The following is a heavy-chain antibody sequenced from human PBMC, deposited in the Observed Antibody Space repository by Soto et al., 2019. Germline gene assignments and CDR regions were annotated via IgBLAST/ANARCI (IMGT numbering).Heavy chain of an antibody. Sequence: SETLSLTCTVSGGSLSSSSCYWGWIRQPPGKGLEWIGSIYYSGSTYYNPSLKSRVTISVDTSKNQFSLKLSSVTAADTAVYYCARYNYYDSSGSPYWGQGTLVTVSS. D-gene: IGHD3-22*01. CDR2: IYYSGST. CDR3: ARYNYYDSSGSPY. CDR1: GGSLSSSSCY. J-gene: IGHJ4*02. V-gene: IGHV4-39*01.